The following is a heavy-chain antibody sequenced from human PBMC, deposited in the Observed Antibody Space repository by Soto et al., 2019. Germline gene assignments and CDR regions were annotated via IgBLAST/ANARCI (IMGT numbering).Heavy chain of an antibody. CDR1: GYSISSGYY. Sequence: SETLSLTCSVSGYSISSGYYWGWVRQAPGKGLEWLGSVYHNGIMFHNPSFQSRVTISVDTSKNQFSLNLRSVTAADTAVYYCAALWFGELAFNYWGQGILVTVSS. J-gene: IGHJ4*01. CDR3: AALWFGELAFNY. CDR2: VYHNGIM. D-gene: IGHD3-10*01. V-gene: IGHV4-38-2*02.